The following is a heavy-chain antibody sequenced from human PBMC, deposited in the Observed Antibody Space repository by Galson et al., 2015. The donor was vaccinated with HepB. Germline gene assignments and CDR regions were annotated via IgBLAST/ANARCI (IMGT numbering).Heavy chain of an antibody. V-gene: IGHV3-30*03. CDR2: ISYDGSNK. Sequence: SLRLSCAASGFTFSSYGMHWVRQAPGKGLEWVAVISYDGSNKYYADSVKGRFTISRDNSKNTLYLQMNSLRAEDTAVYYCASQSEGRLLWFGESVYFDYWGQGTLVTVSS. J-gene: IGHJ4*02. D-gene: IGHD3-10*01. CDR3: ASQSEGRLLWFGESVYFDY. CDR1: GFTFSSYG.